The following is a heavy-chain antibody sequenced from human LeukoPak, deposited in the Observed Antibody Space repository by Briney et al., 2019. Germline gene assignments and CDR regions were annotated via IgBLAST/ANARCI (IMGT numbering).Heavy chain of an antibody. CDR1: GFTFSSYA. D-gene: IGHD5-18*01. CDR3: AKSSVDTALPHWFDP. CDR2: ISGSGGST. V-gene: IGHV3-23*01. J-gene: IGHJ5*02. Sequence: GGSLRLSCAASGFTFSSYAMSWVRQAPGKGLEWVSAISGSGGSTYYADSVKGRFTISRDNSKNTLYLQMNSLRAEDTAVYYCAKSSVDTALPHWFDPWGQGTLVTVFS.